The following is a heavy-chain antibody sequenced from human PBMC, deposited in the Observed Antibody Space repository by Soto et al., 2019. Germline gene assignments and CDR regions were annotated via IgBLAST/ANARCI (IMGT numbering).Heavy chain of an antibody. CDR2: MNHNSGNT. CDR3: AREGVYSYGFDY. Sequence: QVQLVQSGAEVKKPGASVKVSCKASGYTFTSYDINWVRQATGQGLEWMGWMNHNSGNTGYAQKFQGRVTTSRNTSISTAYMELISLRSEATAVYYGAREGVYSYGFDYWGQGTLVTVSS. CDR1: GYTFTSYD. D-gene: IGHD5-18*01. V-gene: IGHV1-8*01. J-gene: IGHJ4*02.